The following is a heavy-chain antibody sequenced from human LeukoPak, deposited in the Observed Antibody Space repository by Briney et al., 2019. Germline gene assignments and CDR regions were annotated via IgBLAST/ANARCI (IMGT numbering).Heavy chain of an antibody. CDR1: GDSVSSSSIA. CDR3: ARYNWSDGARYFDY. V-gene: IGHV6-1*01. J-gene: IGHJ4*02. CDR2: TYYKSKWYN. Sequence: SQTLSLTCAISGDSVSSSSIAWNWIRLSPSRGLEWLGRTYYKSKWYNDYAVSVKSRIDINPDTSKNQFSLQLNSVTPEDTAVYYCARYNWSDGARYFDYWGRGILVTVSS. D-gene: IGHD1-20*01.